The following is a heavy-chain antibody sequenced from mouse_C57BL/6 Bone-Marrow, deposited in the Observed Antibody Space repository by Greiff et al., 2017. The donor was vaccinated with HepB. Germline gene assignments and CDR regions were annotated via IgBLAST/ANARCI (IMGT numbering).Heavy chain of an antibody. J-gene: IGHJ2*01. Sequence: VQLVESGAELVRPGTSVKVSCKASGYAFTNYLIEWVKQRPGQGLEWIGVINPGSGGTNYNEKFKGKATLTADNSSSTAYMQLSSLTSEDSAVYFCARGDYYCRSLDYWGQCTTLTVSS. V-gene: IGHV1-54*01. CDR3: ARGDYYCRSLDY. CDR2: INPGSGGT. CDR1: GYAFTNYL. D-gene: IGHD1-1*01.